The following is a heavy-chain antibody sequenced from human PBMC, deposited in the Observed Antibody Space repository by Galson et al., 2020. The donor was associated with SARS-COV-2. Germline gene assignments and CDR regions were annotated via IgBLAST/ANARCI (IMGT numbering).Heavy chain of an antibody. CDR1: GYSISSGYY. J-gene: IGHJ6*02. CDR3: SSGSYYPGV. D-gene: IGHD3-10*01. Sequence: SETLSLTCAVSGYSISSGYYWGWIRQPPGKGLEWIGSIYHSGSTYYNPSLKSRVTISVDTSKNQFSLKLSSVTAADTAVYYCSSGSYYPGVWGQGTTVTVSS. V-gene: IGHV4-38-2*01. CDR2: IYHSGST.